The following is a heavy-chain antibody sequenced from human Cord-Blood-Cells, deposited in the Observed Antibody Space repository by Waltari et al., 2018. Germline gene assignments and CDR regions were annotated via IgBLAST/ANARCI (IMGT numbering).Heavy chain of an antibody. CDR1: GFTFRSSG. CDR2: IWYDGSNK. D-gene: IGHD6-6*01. CDR3: ARPGSSSSFAFDI. J-gene: IGHJ3*02. V-gene: IGHV3-33*01. Sequence: QVQLVESGGGVVQPGRSLILSCAASGFTFRSSGMPVVRQSPGKGLEWVAVIWYDGSNKYYADSVKGRFTISRDNSKNTLYLQMNSLRAEDTAVYYCARPGSSSSFAFDIWGQGTMVTVSS.